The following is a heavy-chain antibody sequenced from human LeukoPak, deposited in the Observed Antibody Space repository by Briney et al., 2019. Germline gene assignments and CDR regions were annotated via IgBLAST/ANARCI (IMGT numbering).Heavy chain of an antibody. CDR3: AKDPLQYGSGSYYFGH. Sequence: PGGSLRLSCAASGFTFSSCGMHWVRQAPGKGLEWVAFIWYDGNDKYYPDSVKGRFAISRDNSKSTLYLQMNSLRSEDTAVYYCAKDPLQYGSGSYYFGHWGQGTLVIVSS. J-gene: IGHJ4*02. D-gene: IGHD3-10*01. CDR2: IWYDGNDK. V-gene: IGHV3-30*02. CDR1: GFTFSSCG.